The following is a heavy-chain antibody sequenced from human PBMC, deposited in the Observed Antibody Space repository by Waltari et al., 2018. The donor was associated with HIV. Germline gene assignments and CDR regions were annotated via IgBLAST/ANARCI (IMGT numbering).Heavy chain of an antibody. Sequence: EVPLVQSGGGLVTPGWSLRLSCAASGFSVTNYWMHWVRQSPGKGLVWVSRINIDGRTIDYADSVKGRFTIARDSAKTTLSLQMNSHRAENTAVYYCSRHTSGEYDFWGQGALGTVSS. CDR3: SRHTSGEYDF. D-gene: IGHD3-3*01. CDR2: INIDGRTI. CDR1: GFSVTNYW. V-gene: IGHV3-74*01. J-gene: IGHJ1*01.